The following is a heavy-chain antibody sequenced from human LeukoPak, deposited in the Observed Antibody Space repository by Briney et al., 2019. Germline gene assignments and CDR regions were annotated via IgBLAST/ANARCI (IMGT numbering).Heavy chain of an antibody. J-gene: IGHJ4*02. V-gene: IGHV4-39*07. CDR2: IYYSGST. Sequence: SETLSLTCTVSGGSIGSSSYYWGWIRQPPGKGLEWIGSIYYSGSTYYNPSLKSRVTISVDTSKNQFSLKLSSVTAADTAVYYCARESHWNYEDYWGQGTLVTVSS. CDR3: ARESHWNYEDY. D-gene: IGHD1-7*01. CDR1: GGSIGSSSYY.